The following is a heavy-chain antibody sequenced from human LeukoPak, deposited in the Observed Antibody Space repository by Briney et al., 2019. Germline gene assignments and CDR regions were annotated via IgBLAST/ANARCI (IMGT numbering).Heavy chain of an antibody. D-gene: IGHD4-17*01. CDR1: GGSINGYS. CDR3: TRQSGTVTPTDY. V-gene: IGHV4-34*01. J-gene: IGHJ4*02. CDR2: IHHSGTT. Sequence: SETLSLTCTIRGGSINGYSWSWIRQTPEKGLEWIGEIHHSGTTNYRPSLKSRVTISFDKSKNQFSLTMTSVTAADTAVYYCTRQSGTVTPTDYWGQGTLVTVSS.